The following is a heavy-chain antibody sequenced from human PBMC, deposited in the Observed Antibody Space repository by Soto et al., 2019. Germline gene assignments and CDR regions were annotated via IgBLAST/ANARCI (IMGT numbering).Heavy chain of an antibody. J-gene: IGHJ6*02. CDR3: ASSELSYYYGMDV. CDR2: IWYDGSNK. V-gene: IGHV3-33*01. D-gene: IGHD1-26*01. CDR1: GFTFSSYG. Sequence: HPGGSLRLSCAASGFTFSSYGMHWVRQAPGKGLEWVAVIWYDGSNKYYADSVKGRFTISRDNSKNTLYLQMNSLRAEDTAVYYCASSELSYYYGMDVWGQGTTVTVSS.